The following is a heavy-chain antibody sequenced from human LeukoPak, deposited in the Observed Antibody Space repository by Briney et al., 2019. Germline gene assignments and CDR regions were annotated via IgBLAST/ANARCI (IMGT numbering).Heavy chain of an antibody. Sequence: PGGSLRLSCAASGFTFSSYSMNWVRQAPGKGLEWVSSISSGSSYIYYADSVKGRFTISRDNAKNSLYLQMNSLRAEDTAVYYCARATAYCGGDCYLGEYFQHWGQGTLVTVSS. CDR3: ARATAYCGGDCYLGEYFQH. D-gene: IGHD2-21*02. V-gene: IGHV3-21*01. J-gene: IGHJ1*01. CDR2: ISSGSSYI. CDR1: GFTFSSYS.